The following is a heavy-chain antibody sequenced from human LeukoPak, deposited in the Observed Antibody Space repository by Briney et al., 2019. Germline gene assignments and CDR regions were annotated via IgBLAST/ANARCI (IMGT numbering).Heavy chain of an antibody. D-gene: IGHD3-10*01. V-gene: IGHV4-34*01. CDR2: INHSGST. J-gene: IGHJ4*02. CDR1: GGSISSYY. CDR3: ARGGTMVRGVIFH. Sequence: SETLSLTCSVSGGSISSYYWSWIRQPPGKGLEWIGEINHSGSTNYNPSLKSRVTISVDTSKNQFSLKLSSVTAADTAVNYCARGGTMVRGVIFHWGQGTLVTVSS.